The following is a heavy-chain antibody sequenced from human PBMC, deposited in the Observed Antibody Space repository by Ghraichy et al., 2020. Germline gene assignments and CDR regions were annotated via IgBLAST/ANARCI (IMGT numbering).Heavy chain of an antibody. CDR2: ITGSRITI. D-gene: IGHD2-15*01. V-gene: IGHV3-48*01. J-gene: IGHJ2*01. Sequence: GGSLRLSCEGSGFSFSDYSMIWVRLTPRKALEWVSYITGSRITIFYTDSVKGRFTISRDNAKNSLYLQMNSLRAEDTAVYYCARLPLPRRASVVDWYFDLWGRGTLVTVSS. CDR1: GFSFSDYS. CDR3: ARLPLPRRASVVDWYFDL.